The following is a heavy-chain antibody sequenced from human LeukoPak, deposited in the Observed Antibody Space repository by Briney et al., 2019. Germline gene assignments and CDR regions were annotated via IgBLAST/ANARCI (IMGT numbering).Heavy chain of an antibody. CDR3: ARTSYGSGSYHYFDY. CDR1: GGSFSSGSYY. Sequence: SETLSLTCAVYGGSFSSGSYYWNWIRQPAGKGLEWIGRIYTSGSTNYNPSLKSRVTMSVDTSKNQFSLKLSSVTAADTAVYYCARTSYGSGSYHYFDYWGQGTLVTVSS. V-gene: IGHV4-61*02. CDR2: IYTSGST. J-gene: IGHJ4*02. D-gene: IGHD3-10*01.